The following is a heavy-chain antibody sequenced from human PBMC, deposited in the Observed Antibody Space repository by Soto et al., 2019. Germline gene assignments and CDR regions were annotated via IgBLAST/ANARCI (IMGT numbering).Heavy chain of an antibody. Sequence: EVQLVESGGGLVQPGGSLRLSCAASGFTFSSFWMYWVRQAPGKGLMWVSRINGDGSTINYADSVTGRFTISRDNAKNTLYLQMNSLRAEDTAVYYCARDPRNLGFDPWGQGTLVTVSS. D-gene: IGHD1-1*01. J-gene: IGHJ5*02. CDR3: ARDPRNLGFDP. CDR2: INGDGSTI. V-gene: IGHV3-74*01. CDR1: GFTFSSFW.